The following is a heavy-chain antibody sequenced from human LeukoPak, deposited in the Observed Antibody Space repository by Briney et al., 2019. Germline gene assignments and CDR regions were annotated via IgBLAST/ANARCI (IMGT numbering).Heavy chain of an antibody. D-gene: IGHD4-23*01. CDR1: GFTFSDYY. Sequence: GGSLRLSCAASGFTFSDYYMSWIRQAPGKGLEWVSYISSSGSTIYYADSVKGRFTISRDNAKNSLYPQMNSLRAEDTAVYYCARDADYDYGGNSDFFDYWGQGTLVTVSS. J-gene: IGHJ4*02. CDR2: ISSSGSTI. CDR3: ARDADYDYGGNSDFFDY. V-gene: IGHV3-11*01.